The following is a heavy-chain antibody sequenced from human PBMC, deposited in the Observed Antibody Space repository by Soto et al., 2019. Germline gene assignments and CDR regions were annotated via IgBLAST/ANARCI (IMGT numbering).Heavy chain of an antibody. J-gene: IGHJ6*02. D-gene: IGHD4-17*01. CDR3: GRVPLDGNYANGVDV. V-gene: IGHV3-21*04. Sequence: PGGSLRLSCAASGFTFTRYSMNWFRQAPGKWLEWVSSISSTTNYIYYGDSMKGRFTISRDNAKNSLYLEMNSLRADDTAVYYCGRVPLDGNYANGVDVWGQGTTVTVSS. CDR1: GFTFTRYS. CDR2: ISSTTNYI.